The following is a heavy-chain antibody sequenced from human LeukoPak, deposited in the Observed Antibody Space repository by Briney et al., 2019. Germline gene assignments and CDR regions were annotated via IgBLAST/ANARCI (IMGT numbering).Heavy chain of an antibody. D-gene: IGHD6-13*01. J-gene: IGHJ4*02. Sequence: GGSLRLSCAASGFTFSSYTMNWVRQAPGKGLEWVSSISRSSGYIYYADSVKGRFTISRDNAKNSLYLQMNSLRAEDTAIYYCARDAVGIYRIIDYWGQGTLVTVSS. CDR1: GFTFSSYT. CDR3: ARDAVGIYRIIDY. V-gene: IGHV3-21*01. CDR2: ISRSSGYI.